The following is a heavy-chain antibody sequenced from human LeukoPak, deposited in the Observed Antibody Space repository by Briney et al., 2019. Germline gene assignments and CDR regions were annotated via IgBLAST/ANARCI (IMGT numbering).Heavy chain of an antibody. J-gene: IGHJ4*02. CDR2: IYYSGST. D-gene: IGHD3-9*01. CDR3: ARDLRYFDWP. CDR1: GGSIISSSYY. Sequence: SETLSLTCTVSGGSIISSSYYWGWIRQPPGKGLEWIGSIYYSGSTYYNPSLKSRVTISVDTSKNQFSLKLSSVTAADTAVYYCARDLRYFDWPGGRGTLVTVSS. V-gene: IGHV4-39*02.